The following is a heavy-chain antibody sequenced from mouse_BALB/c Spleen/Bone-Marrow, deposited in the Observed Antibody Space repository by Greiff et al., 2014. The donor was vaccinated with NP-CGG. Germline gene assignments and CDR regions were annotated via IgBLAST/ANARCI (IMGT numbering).Heavy chain of an antibody. CDR2: IWSGGGT. CDR1: GFSLTTYG. Sequence: QVQLQQPGPGLVKPSQSLSITCTVSGFSLTTYGLHWVRQSPGKGLEWLGVIWSGGGTDYNAAFISRLIITKDNSKSQVFFKMNSLLTNDTAMYYCARKGYTGYFDVWGAGTTVTVSS. J-gene: IGHJ1*01. CDR3: ARKGYTGYFDV. D-gene: IGHD2-2*01. V-gene: IGHV2-2*02.